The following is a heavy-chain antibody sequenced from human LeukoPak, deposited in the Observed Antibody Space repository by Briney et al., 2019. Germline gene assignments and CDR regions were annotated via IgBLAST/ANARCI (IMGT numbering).Heavy chain of an antibody. V-gene: IGHV3-21*01. CDR3: AREFHASSGWYPYYFDY. J-gene: IGHJ4*02. Sequence: GGSLRLSCAASGFTFSSYSMNWVRQAPGKGLEWVSSISSSSSYIYYADSVKGRFTTSRDNAKNSLYLQMNSLRAEDTAVYYCAREFHASSGWYPYYFDYWGQGTLVTVSS. CDR1: GFTFSSYS. CDR2: ISSSSSYI. D-gene: IGHD6-19*01.